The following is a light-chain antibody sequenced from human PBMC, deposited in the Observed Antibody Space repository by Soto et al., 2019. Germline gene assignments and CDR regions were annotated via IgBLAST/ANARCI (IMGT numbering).Light chain of an antibody. V-gene: IGKV4-1*01. CDR3: QQYYGTPYT. CDR1: QSVLYSSNNKNY. Sequence: DIVMTQSPDSLAVSLGKRATINCKSSQSVLYSSNNKNYLAWYQQKEGKPPKLLIYWASTRESGVPDRFSGSGSGTDFTLTISSLQAEDVAVYYCQQYYGTPYTFGQGTKLEIK. CDR2: WAS. J-gene: IGKJ2*01.